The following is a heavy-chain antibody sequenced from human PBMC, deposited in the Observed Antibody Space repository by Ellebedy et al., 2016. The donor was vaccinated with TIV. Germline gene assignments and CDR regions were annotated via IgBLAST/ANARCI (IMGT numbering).Heavy chain of an antibody. CDR3: ARHPLEWLVGPMYFDY. CDR1: GGSISSSSNY. D-gene: IGHD6-19*01. V-gene: IGHV4-39*01. Sequence: MPSETLSLTCTVSGGSISSSSNYWGWIRQPPGKGLEWIGSIYYGGSTYYNPSLKSRVTISVDTSKNQVSLKLSSVTAADTAVYYCARHPLEWLVGPMYFDYWGQGTLVTVSS. CDR2: IYYGGST. J-gene: IGHJ4*02.